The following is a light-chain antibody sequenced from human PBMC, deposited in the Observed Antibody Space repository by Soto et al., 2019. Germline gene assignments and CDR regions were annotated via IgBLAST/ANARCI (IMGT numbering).Light chain of an antibody. V-gene: IGKV3D-20*02. CDR1: QSLSSSY. CDR3: QQRSSWPLT. J-gene: IGKJ4*01. CDR2: GAS. Sequence: EIVMTQSPATLSVSPGERATLSCGASQSLSSSYLAWYQQKPGQAPRLLIYGASSRATGIPARFSGSGSGTDFTLTISSLEPEDFSVYYCQQRSSWPLTFGGGTKVDI.